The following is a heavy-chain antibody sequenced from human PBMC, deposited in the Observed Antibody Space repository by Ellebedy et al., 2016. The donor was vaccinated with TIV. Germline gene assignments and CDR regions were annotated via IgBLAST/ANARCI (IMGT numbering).Heavy chain of an antibody. CDR2: INHSGST. CDR1: GGSISSYY. Sequence: MPSETLSLTCTVSGGSISSYYWSWIRQPPGKGLEWIGEINHSGSTNYNPSLKSRVTISVDTSKNQFSLKLSSVTAADTAVYYCARDFGYWGQGTLVTVSS. V-gene: IGHV4-59*08. CDR3: ARDFGY. J-gene: IGHJ4*02.